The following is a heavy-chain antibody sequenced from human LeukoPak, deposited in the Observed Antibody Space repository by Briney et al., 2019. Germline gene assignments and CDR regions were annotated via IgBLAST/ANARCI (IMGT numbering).Heavy chain of an antibody. J-gene: IGHJ3*02. Sequence: GGSLRLSCAASGFTLDNYAMHWVRQAPGKGLEWVALISNDGTNKYYADSVKGRFTMSRDNSKSTVYLQVNSLRAEDTAVYYCAVGLTIWGQGTMVTVPS. CDR3: AVGLTI. CDR2: ISNDGTNK. V-gene: IGHV3-30-3*01. CDR1: GFTLDNYA. D-gene: IGHD1-26*01.